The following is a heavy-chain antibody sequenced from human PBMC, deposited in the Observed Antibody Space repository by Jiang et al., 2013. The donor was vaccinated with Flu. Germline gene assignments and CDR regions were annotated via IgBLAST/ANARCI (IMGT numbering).Heavy chain of an antibody. CDR3: ASLLSGATVVSDG. V-gene: IGHV1-69*04. CDR1: GGTFSSYT. D-gene: IGHD4-23*01. Sequence: SGAEVKKPGSSVKVSCKASGGTFSSYTISWVRQAPGQGLEWMGRIIPILGIANYAQKFQGRVTITADKSTSTAYMELSSLRSEDTAVYYCASLLSGATVVSDGWGQGTLVTVSS. J-gene: IGHJ4*02. CDR2: IIPILGIA.